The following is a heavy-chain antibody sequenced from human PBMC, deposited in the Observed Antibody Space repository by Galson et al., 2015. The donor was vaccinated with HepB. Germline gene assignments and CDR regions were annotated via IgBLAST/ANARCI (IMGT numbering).Heavy chain of an antibody. V-gene: IGHV1-2*02. CDR1: GFTFIDYY. CDR3: VRDEDLGPRSDFDY. CDR2: INPKDGGT. J-gene: IGHJ4*02. Sequence: SVKVSCKAFGFTFIDYYYHWVRQAPGQGLEWIGWINPKDGGTNYAQKFQGRVTMTTDTSISTAYMDLSRLRSDDTAVYYCVRDEDLGPRSDFDYWGQGTLVTVSS. D-gene: IGHD3-16*01.